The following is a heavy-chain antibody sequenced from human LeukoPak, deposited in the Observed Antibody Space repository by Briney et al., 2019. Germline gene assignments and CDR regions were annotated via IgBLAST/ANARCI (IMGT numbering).Heavy chain of an antibody. D-gene: IGHD2-2*01. CDR2: MNPNRGNT. CDR1: GYTFTSYD. CDR3: ARVVPDFINWFDP. V-gene: IGHV1-8*03. Sequence: ASVKVSCKASGYTFTSYDINWVRQATGQGLEWMGWMNPNRGNTGYAQKFQGRVTITRNTSISTAYMELSSLRSEDTAVYYCARVVPDFINWFDPWGQGTLVTVSS. J-gene: IGHJ5*02.